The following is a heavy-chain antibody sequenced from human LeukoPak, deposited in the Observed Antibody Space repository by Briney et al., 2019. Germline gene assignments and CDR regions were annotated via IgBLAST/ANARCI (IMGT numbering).Heavy chain of an antibody. CDR3: ARLGSGWADAFDI. J-gene: IGHJ3*02. CDR1: GFTFSSDW. Sequence: GGSLRLSCAASGFTFSSDWMSWVRQAPGKALEWVANIKQDGSEKYYVDSVKGRFTISRDNAKNSLYLQMNSLRAEDTAVYYCARLGSGWADAFDIWGQGTMVTVSS. D-gene: IGHD6-19*01. V-gene: IGHV3-7*01. CDR2: IKQDGSEK.